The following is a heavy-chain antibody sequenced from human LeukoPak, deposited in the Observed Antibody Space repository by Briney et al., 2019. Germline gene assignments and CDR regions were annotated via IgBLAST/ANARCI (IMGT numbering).Heavy chain of an antibody. V-gene: IGHV1-2*02. CDR2: INPSGGT. Sequence: SSLKVSCKASGYTFTGYYMHWVRQAPGQGLEWMGWINPSGGTNSAQKFQGRVNMTRDTSISTAYMKLTRLRSDDTAMYYCARGPHWDPHFDYWGQGTLVTVSS. D-gene: IGHD7-27*01. CDR3: ARGPHWDPHFDY. CDR1: GYTFTGYY. J-gene: IGHJ4*02.